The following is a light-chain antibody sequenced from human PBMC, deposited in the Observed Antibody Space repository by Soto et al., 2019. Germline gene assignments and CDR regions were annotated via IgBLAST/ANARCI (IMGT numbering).Light chain of an antibody. V-gene: IGKV3-15*01. CDR3: QQYHYWWT. CDR1: QSVSNN. CDR2: GAS. Sequence: EIVITQSPATLSVSPGEKATLSCRASQSVSNNLAWFQQKPGQVPRLLIYGASNRATGVSARFSGSGSGTEFTLTISSLQSEDFAVYYCQQYHYWWTFGQGTKVDI. J-gene: IGKJ1*01.